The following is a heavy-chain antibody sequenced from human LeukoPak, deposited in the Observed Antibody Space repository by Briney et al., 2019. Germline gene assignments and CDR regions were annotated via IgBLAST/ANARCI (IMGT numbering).Heavy chain of an antibody. CDR2: INPNSGGT. CDR3: AAHDYGDYWFDP. V-gene: IGHV1-2*02. Sequence: ASVKVSCKASGYTLTRYYLHWVRQAPGQGREWMGWINPNSGGTNYAQKFQGRVTMTRDTSISTAYMELSRLRSDDTAVYYCAAHDYGDYWFDPWGQGALVTVSS. D-gene: IGHD4-17*01. CDR1: GYTLTRYY. J-gene: IGHJ5*02.